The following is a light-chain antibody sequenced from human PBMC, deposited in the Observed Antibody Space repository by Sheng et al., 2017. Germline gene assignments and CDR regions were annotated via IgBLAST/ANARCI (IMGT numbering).Light chain of an antibody. J-gene: IGKJ2*01. CDR1: QSVSTN. CDR3: QQSYTTPYT. Sequence: ETLMTQSPATLSVSPGESATLSCRASQSVSTNLAWYQQLPGQAPRLLIYGASTRATGIPARFSGSGSGTEFTLTISSLQPEDFATYYCQQSYTTPYTFGQGTKLELK. V-gene: IGKV3-15*01. CDR2: GAS.